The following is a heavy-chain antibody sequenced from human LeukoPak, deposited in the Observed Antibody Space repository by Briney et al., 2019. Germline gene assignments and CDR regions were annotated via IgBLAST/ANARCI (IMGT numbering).Heavy chain of an antibody. D-gene: IGHD4/OR15-4a*01. J-gene: IGHJ4*02. V-gene: IGHV3-48*03. CDR2: ISSSGSTI. CDR1: GFTFSSYE. Sequence: AGSLRLSCAASGFTFSSYEMNWVRQAPGKGLQWVSYISSSGSTIYYADSVKGRFTISRDNAKNSLYLQMNSLRAEDTAVYYCARSNFLYYFDYWGQGTLVTVSS. CDR3: ARSNFLYYFDY.